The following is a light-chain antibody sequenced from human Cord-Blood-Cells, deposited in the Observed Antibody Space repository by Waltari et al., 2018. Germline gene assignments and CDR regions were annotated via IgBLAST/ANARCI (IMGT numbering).Light chain of an antibody. CDR1: QRISSY. CDR2: AAS. J-gene: IGKJ1*01. Sequence: DIQMIQSPSSLSATVADRVTTTCRASQRISSYLNWYQQKPGNAPKLLIYAASSLQTGVPSRFSGSGSGTDFTLTISSLQPEDFATYYCQQNYSTPLTFGQGTKVEIK. CDR3: QQNYSTPLT. V-gene: IGKV1-39*01.